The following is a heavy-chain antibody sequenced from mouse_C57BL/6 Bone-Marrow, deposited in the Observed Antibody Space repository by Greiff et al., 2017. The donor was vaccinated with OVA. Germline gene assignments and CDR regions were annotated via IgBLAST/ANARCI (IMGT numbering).Heavy chain of an antibody. J-gene: IGHJ2*01. V-gene: IGHV1-69*01. Sequence: QVQLQQPGAELVMPGASVKLSCKASGYTFTSYWMHWVKQRPGQGLEWIGEIDPSDSYTNYNQKFKGKSTLTVDKSSSTAYMQLSSLTSEDSAVYYCAREGLGRKDYWGQGTTLTVSS. D-gene: IGHD4-1*01. CDR1: GYTFTSYW. CDR2: IDPSDSYT. CDR3: AREGLGRKDY.